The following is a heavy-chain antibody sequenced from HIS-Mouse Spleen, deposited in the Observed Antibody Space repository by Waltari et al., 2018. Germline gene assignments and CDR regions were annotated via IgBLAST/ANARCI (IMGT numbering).Heavy chain of an antibody. CDR1: GGSISSSSYY. Sequence: QLQLQESGPGLVKPSETLSLTCTVSGGSISSSSYYWGWIRQPPGKGLEWIGSINYRGSTYYNPSLKRRVTISVATSKNQFSLKLSSVTAADTAMYYCAREIPYSSSWYDWYFDLWGRGTLVTVSS. J-gene: IGHJ2*01. CDR3: AREIPYSSSWYDWYFDL. D-gene: IGHD6-13*01. CDR2: INYRGST. V-gene: IGHV4-39*07.